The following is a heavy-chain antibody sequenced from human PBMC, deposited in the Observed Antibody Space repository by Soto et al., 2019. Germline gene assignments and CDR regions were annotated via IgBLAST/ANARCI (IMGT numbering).Heavy chain of an antibody. V-gene: IGHV3-23*01. D-gene: IGHD6-19*01. CDR2: ISDTSHRI. CDR1: GFNFGSNS. J-gene: IGHJ5*02. CDR3: VILADGKFDL. Sequence: EVLLLGSGGGLVQPGGSLRLSCSASGFNFGSNSMAWVRQAPGKGLEYVASISDTSHRIFHAYPLKGRFTISRDNSKNRLYLEMKSLRAEDTALYYCVILADGKFDLWGQGTLVIVSS.